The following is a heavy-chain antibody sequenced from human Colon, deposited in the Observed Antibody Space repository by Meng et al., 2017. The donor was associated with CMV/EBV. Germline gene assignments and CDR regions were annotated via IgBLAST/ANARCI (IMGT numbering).Heavy chain of an antibody. CDR3: ARGYCTDATCYTGFWFDP. J-gene: IGHJ5*02. CDR1: FSNYG. V-gene: IGHV1-18*01. CDR2: SSTCTSAT. D-gene: IGHD2-8*02. Sequence: FSNYGLSWVRQAPGQGLEWMGWSSTCTSATNYSPKFQGRVTMTTDTSTNTASMELRNLKSDDTAVYYCARGYCTDATCYTGFWFDPWGQGTLVTVSS.